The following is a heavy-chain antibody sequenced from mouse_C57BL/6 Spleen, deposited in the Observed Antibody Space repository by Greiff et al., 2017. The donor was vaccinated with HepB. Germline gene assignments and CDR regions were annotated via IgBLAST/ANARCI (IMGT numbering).Heavy chain of an antibody. CDR2: INYDGSST. D-gene: IGHD1-1*02. V-gene: IGHV5-16*01. J-gene: IGHJ2*01. Sequence: EVHLVESEGGLVQPGRSMKLSCTASGFTFSDYYMAWVRQIPEKGLEWVANINYDGSSTYYLDSLKSRFIISRDNAKNILYLQMSSLKSEDTATYYCARDRVGYYCDYWGQGTTLTVAS. CDR1: GFTFSDYY. CDR3: ARDRVGYYCDY.